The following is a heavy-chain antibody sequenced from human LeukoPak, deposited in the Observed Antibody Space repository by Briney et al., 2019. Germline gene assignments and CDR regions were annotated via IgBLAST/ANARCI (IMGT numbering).Heavy chain of an antibody. J-gene: IGHJ4*02. V-gene: IGHV4-4*07. CDR3: ARFRCADGVCYPEDY. Sequence: SETLSLTCTVSGVSMREYYWSWVRQPAGKGLEWIGRIYGSGGTNYSPFLKSRVTMSVDTSKNQFSLKLTSVTAADTAVYYCARFRCADGVCYPEDYWGQGTLVTVSS. D-gene: IGHD2-8*01. CDR1: GVSMREYY. CDR2: IYGSGGT.